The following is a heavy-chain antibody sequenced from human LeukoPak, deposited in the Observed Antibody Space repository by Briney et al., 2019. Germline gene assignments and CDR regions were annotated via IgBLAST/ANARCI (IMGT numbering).Heavy chain of an antibody. CDR1: GFTFSSYG. Sequence: GGSLRLSCAASGFTFSSYGMHWVRQAPGKVLEWVAFIRYDGSNKYYADSVKGRFTISRDNSKNTPYLQMNSLRAEDTAVYYCAKDGAYYYDSSGYPRVWGQGTLVTVSS. D-gene: IGHD3-22*01. J-gene: IGHJ4*02. CDR2: IRYDGSNK. CDR3: AKDGAYYYDSSGYPRV. V-gene: IGHV3-30*02.